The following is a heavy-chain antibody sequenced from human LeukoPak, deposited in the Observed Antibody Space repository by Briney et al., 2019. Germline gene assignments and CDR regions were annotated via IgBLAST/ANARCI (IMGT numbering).Heavy chain of an antibody. CDR3: ARGDGYAQRD. CDR2: ISSSGDDT. J-gene: IGHJ4*02. D-gene: IGHD5-12*01. CDR1: GFTFSSYA. Sequence: GGSLRLSCAASGFTFSSYAMSWVRQAPGKGLEWVSGISSSGDDTYYRDSVRGRFTVSRDNAKNTLYLQMNSLRVEDTAVYYCARGDGYAQRDWGQGTLVTVPS. V-gene: IGHV3-23*01.